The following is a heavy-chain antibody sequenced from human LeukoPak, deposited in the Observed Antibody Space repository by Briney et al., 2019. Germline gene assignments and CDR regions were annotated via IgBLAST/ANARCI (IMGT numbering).Heavy chain of an antibody. CDR3: ANTGGGSYYIPDIDY. V-gene: IGHV3-23*01. CDR1: GFTVSSNY. D-gene: IGHD1-26*01. J-gene: IGHJ4*02. CDR2: ISGSAGRT. Sequence: PGRSLRLSCAASGFTVSSNYMSWVRQAPGKGLEWVSAISGSAGRTYYADSVKGRFIISRDNSKNTLFLQMNSLRAEDTAVYYCANTGGGSYYIPDIDYWGQGTLVTVSS.